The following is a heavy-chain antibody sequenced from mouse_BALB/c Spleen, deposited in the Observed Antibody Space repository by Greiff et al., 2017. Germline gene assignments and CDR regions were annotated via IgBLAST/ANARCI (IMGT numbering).Heavy chain of an antibody. J-gene: IGHJ1*01. Sequence: EVKLVESGGGLVQPGGSMKLSCVASGFTFSNYWMNWVRQSPEKGLEWVAEIRLKSNNYATHYAESVKGRFTISRDDSKSSVYLQMNNLRAEDTGIYYCTRQYYGSSYGYFDVWGAGTTVTVSS. CDR2: IRLKSNNYAT. V-gene: IGHV6-6*02. CDR3: TRQYYGSSYGYFDV. D-gene: IGHD1-1*01. CDR1: GFTFSNYW.